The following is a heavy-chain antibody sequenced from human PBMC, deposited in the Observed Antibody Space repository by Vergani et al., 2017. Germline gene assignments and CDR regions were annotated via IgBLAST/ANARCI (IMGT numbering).Heavy chain of an antibody. CDR2: INPNSGGT. D-gene: IGHD3-22*01. CDR3: ARRHYYDSSGYYPFDY. Sequence: QVQLVQSGAEVKKPGASVKVSCKASGYTFTGYYMHWVRQAPGQGLEWMGWINPNSGGTNYAQKFQGRVTVTRDKSISTAYMELSRLRSDDTAVYYCARRHYYDSSGYYPFDYWGQGTLVTVSS. V-gene: IGHV1-2*02. CDR1: GYTFTGYY. J-gene: IGHJ4*02.